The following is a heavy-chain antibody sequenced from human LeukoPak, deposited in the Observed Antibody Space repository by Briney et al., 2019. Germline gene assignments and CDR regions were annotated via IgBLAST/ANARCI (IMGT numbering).Heavy chain of an antibody. Sequence: SETLSLTCAVYGGSFSGYYWSWIRQPPGKGLEWIGSIHYSGSTNYNPSLKSRVTISVDTSKNQFSLKLSSVTAADTAVYYCARASAAGTHLDYWGQGTLVTVSS. CDR1: GGSFSGYY. D-gene: IGHD6-13*01. CDR3: ARASAAGTHLDY. CDR2: IHYSGST. J-gene: IGHJ4*02. V-gene: IGHV4-34*01.